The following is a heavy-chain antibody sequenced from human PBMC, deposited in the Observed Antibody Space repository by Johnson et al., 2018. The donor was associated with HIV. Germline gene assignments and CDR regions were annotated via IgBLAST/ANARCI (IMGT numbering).Heavy chain of an antibody. D-gene: IGHD3-10*01. V-gene: IGHV3-NL1*01. CDR1: GFTFSSFD. CDR2: IYSGGST. J-gene: IGHJ3*02. CDR3: TRVSFGEGAFDI. Sequence: QVQLVESGGGVVQPGGSLRLSCAASGFTFSSFDMHWVRQAPGKGLEWVSVIYSGGSTYYADPVRGRFPISRDNSKNTLYLQMNSLKTEDTAVYYGTRVSFGEGAFDIWGHGTMVTVSS.